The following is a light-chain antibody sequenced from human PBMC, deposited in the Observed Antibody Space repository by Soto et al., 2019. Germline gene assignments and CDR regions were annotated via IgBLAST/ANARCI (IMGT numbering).Light chain of an antibody. V-gene: IGKV3-15*01. J-gene: IGKJ4*01. CDR3: QQYKNWPPLT. CDR2: GAS. Sequence: EVVMTQSPATLSVSPGERATLSCRASQSVSSDLAWYHQKPGQAPRLLIYGASTRATDIPPRFSGSGSGTEFTLTITSLQSEDIAVYFCQQYKNWPPLTFGGGTKVDIK. CDR1: QSVSSD.